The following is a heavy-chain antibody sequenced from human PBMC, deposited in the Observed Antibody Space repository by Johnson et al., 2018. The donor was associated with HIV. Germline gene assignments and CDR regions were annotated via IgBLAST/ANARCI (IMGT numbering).Heavy chain of an antibody. Sequence: HVQLVESGGGVVQPGGSLRLSCAASGFTFSSYGMHWVRQAPGKGLEWVAFIRYDGSNKYYADSVKGRFTISRDNSKNTLYLKMSSLRAEDTAVYYCAKAVAEVAAGMSFDFWGQGTMVTVSS. J-gene: IGHJ3*01. CDR3: AKAVAEVAAGMSFDF. CDR2: IRYDGSNK. V-gene: IGHV3-30*02. D-gene: IGHD6-13*01. CDR1: GFTFSSYG.